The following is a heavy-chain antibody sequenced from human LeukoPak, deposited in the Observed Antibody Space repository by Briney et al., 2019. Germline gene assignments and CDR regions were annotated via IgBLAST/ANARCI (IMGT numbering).Heavy chain of an antibody. CDR3: ARERGWSGYDFLDY. CDR1: GFTFSDCY. Sequence: GGSLRLFCAASGFTFSDCYMSWIRQAPGKGLEWVSYISSSGSTIYYADSVKGRFTISRDNAKNSLYLQMNSLRAEDTAVYYCARERGWSGYDFLDYWGQGTLVTVSS. CDR2: ISSSGSTI. V-gene: IGHV3-11*01. J-gene: IGHJ4*02. D-gene: IGHD5-12*01.